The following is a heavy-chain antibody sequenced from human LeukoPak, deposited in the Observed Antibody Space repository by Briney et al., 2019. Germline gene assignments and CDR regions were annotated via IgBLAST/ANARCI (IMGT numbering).Heavy chain of an antibody. Sequence: PGGSLRLSCAASGFTLSSYWMHWVRQAPGKGLEWVSSISSSSNYIYYADSVKGRFTISRDNAKNSLYLQMNSLRAEDTAVYYCAQNFYDSSGLYFDCWGQGTLVTVSS. CDR3: AQNFYDSSGLYFDC. D-gene: IGHD3-22*01. CDR1: GFTLSSYW. CDR2: ISSSSNYI. J-gene: IGHJ4*02. V-gene: IGHV3-21*01.